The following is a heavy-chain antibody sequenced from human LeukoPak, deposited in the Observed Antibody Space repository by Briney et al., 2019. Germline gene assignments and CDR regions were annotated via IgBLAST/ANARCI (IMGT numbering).Heavy chain of an antibody. V-gene: IGHV3-23*01. D-gene: IGHD3-22*01. J-gene: IGHJ4*02. CDR2: IRVRSDST. CDR1: GFTFSSYA. CDR3: AKVADTSDYFYFFDY. Sequence: GGSLRLSCAASGFTFSSYAMNWVRQAPGKGLEWVSSIRVRSDSTHYAESVQGRFTISRDDSKNTLYLQMNSLRAEDTAVYYCAKVADTSDYFYFFDYWGQGTLVTVSS.